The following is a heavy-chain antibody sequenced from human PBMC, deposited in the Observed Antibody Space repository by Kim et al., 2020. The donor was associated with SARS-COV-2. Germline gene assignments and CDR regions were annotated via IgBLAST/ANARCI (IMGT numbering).Heavy chain of an antibody. D-gene: IGHD1-26*01. CDR3: AADRVGLSGSYLGWKYYGMDV. V-gene: IGHV1-58*01. J-gene: IGHJ6*02. CDR2: IVVGSGNT. CDR1: GFTFTSSA. Sequence: SVKVSCKASGFTFTSSAVQWVRQARGQRLEWIGWIVVGSGNTNYAQKFQERVTITRDMSTSTAYMELSSLRSEDTAVYYCAADRVGLSGSYLGWKYYGMDVWGQGTTVTVSS.